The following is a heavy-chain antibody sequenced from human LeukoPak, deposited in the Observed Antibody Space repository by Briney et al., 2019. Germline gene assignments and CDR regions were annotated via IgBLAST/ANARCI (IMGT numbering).Heavy chain of an antibody. CDR2: IFYSGNT. J-gene: IGHJ6*02. Sequence: SETLSLTCTVSGASISSYYWSWIRQSPGKGLEWIAYIFYSGNTNYNPSLKSRVTISVDTSKNDFSLKLSSVTAADTAVYYCARLVGATGTYYYYGMDVWGQGTTVTVSS. CDR1: GASISSYY. CDR3: ARLVGATGTYYYYGMDV. V-gene: IGHV4-59*08. D-gene: IGHD1-26*01.